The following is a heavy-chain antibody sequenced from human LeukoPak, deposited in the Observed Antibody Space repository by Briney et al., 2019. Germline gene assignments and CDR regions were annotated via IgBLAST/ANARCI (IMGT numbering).Heavy chain of an antibody. CDR1: GGSISSYY. Sequence: SETLSLTCTVSGGSISSYYWSWIRQPAGKGLEWIGCIYTSGSTNYNPSLKSRVTISVDTSKNQFSLKLSSVTAADTAVYYCARVYGNDFWSGYYTPYFDCWGQGTLVTVSS. CDR2: IYTSGST. CDR3: ARVYGNDFWSGYYTPYFDC. J-gene: IGHJ4*02. D-gene: IGHD3-3*01. V-gene: IGHV4-4*07.